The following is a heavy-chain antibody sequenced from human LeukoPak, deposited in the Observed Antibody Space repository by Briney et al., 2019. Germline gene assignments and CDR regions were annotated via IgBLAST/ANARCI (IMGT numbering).Heavy chain of an antibody. CDR3: VKERSPFDAFDI. CDR1: GFTFSSYA. CDR2: ISGGGST. J-gene: IGHJ3*02. V-gene: IGHV3-23*01. Sequence: PGGSLRLSCAASGFTFSSYAMTWVRQGPGKGLEWVSDISGGGSTYYADSVKGRFTISRDNSKNTLSLQMNSLRAEDTAVYYCVKERSPFDAFDIWGQGTMVTVSS.